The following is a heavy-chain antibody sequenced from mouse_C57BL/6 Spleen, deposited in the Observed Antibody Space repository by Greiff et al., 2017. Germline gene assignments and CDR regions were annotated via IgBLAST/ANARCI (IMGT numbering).Heavy chain of an antibody. CDR1: GYAFSSYW. Sequence: LHQSGASVKISCKASGYAFSSYWTNWVDQRPGKGLEWIGQIYPGDGDTNYNGKFKGKATLTADKSSSTAYMQLSSLTSEDSAVYFCARGLLWAMDYWGQGTSVTVSS. V-gene: IGHV1-80*01. CDR3: ARGLLWAMDY. J-gene: IGHJ4*01. D-gene: IGHD2-3*01. CDR2: IYPGDGDT.